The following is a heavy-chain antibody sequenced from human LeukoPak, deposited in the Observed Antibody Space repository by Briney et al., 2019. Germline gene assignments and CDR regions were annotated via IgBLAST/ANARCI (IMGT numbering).Heavy chain of an antibody. CDR2: IKSKTDGGTT. Sequence: KSGGSLRLSCAASGFTFSNAWMSWVRQAPGKGLEWVGRIKSKTDGGTTDYAAPVKGRFTISRDDSKNTLYLQMNSLKTEDTAVYYCTTVRGYCSSTSCLHFDYWGQGTLVTVSS. J-gene: IGHJ4*02. V-gene: IGHV3-15*01. CDR1: GFTFSNAW. D-gene: IGHD2-2*01. CDR3: TTVRGYCSSTSCLHFDY.